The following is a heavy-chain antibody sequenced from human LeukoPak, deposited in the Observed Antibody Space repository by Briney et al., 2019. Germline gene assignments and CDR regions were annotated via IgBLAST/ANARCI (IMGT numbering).Heavy chain of an antibody. CDR3: ARNGRVRRVVKDLFEY. CDR2: ISPYNGNT. D-gene: IGHD3-10*01. J-gene: IGHJ4*02. CDR1: GYTFTSYG. Sequence: ASVKVSCKASGYTFTSYGISWVRRAPGQGLEWMGWISPYNGNTYYSQRFQDRVTITKDTSTGTAYMDLRNLRTDDTAMYYCARNGRVRRVVKDLFEYWGQGTLVAVSS. V-gene: IGHV1-18*01.